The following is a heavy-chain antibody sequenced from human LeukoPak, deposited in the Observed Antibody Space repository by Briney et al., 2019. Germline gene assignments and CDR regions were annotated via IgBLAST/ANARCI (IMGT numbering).Heavy chain of an antibody. CDR3: AKGGSYGSGSSTLYQNYFDY. CDR1: GFTFNSYA. J-gene: IGHJ4*02. D-gene: IGHD3-10*01. CDR2: ISGSGAST. V-gene: IGHV3-23*01. Sequence: PGGSLRLSCAASGFTFNSYAMSWVRQAPGKGLEWVSAISGSGASTYYADSVKGRFTIYRDNSKNTLYLQMNSLRAEDTAFYYCAKGGSYGSGSSTLYQNYFDYWGQGTLVTVSS.